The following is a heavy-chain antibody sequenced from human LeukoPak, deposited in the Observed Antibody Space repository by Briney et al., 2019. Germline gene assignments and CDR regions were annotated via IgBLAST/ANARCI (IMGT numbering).Heavy chain of an antibody. Sequence: HGESLKISCEGSGSIFNTYWIGWVRQLPGKGLEWMGIIYGGESDTKYKPSSQGRVTISVDKFISTAYLQWSSLKAPDTAMYYCARRQGCSNTACPPDYWGQGTLVTVAS. V-gene: IGHV5-51*01. CDR1: GSIFNTYW. CDR3: ARRQGCSNTACPPDY. D-gene: IGHD2-2*01. J-gene: IGHJ4*02. CDR2: IYGGESDT.